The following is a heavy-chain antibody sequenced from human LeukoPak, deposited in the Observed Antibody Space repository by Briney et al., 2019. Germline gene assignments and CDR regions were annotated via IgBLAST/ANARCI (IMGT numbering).Heavy chain of an antibody. J-gene: IGHJ6*02. CDR2: ISGSGGST. D-gene: IGHD3-3*01. CDR3: ARDLRGYDFWSGYYPEEDGMDV. V-gene: IGHV3-23*01. CDR1: GFTFSSYA. Sequence: GGSLRLSCAASGFTFSSYAMSWVRQAPGKGLEWVSAISGSGGSTYYADSVKGRFTISRDNSKNTLYLQMNSLRAEDTAVYYCARDLRGYDFWSGYYPEEDGMDVWGQGTTVTVSS.